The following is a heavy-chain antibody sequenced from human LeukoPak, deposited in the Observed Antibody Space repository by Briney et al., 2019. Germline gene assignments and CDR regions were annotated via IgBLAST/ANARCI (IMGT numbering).Heavy chain of an antibody. CDR1: GYSFTSYW. J-gene: IGHJ4*02. D-gene: IGHD6-19*01. CDR2: IYPGDSDT. V-gene: IGHV5-51*01. Sequence: GESLKISCKGSGYSFTSYWIGWVRQMPGKGLEWMGIIYPGDSDTRYSPSFQGQVTLSDDKSISTAYLQWSSLKASDTAMYYCARQDVWGLAVAGTKYFDYWGQGTLVTVSS. CDR3: ARQDVWGLAVAGTKYFDY.